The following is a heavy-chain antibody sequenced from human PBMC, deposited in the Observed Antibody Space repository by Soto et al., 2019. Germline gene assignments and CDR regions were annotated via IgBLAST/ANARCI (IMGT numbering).Heavy chain of an antibody. Sequence: PSETLSLTCAVYGGSFSGYYWSWIRQPPGKGLEWIGEINHSGSTNYNPSLKSRVTISVDTSKNQFSLKLSSVTAADTAVYYCARVRGGSYYFCYYGMDVWGQGTTVTVSS. J-gene: IGHJ6*02. CDR1: GGSFSGYY. CDR3: ARVRGGSYYFCYYGMDV. CDR2: INHSGST. D-gene: IGHD1-26*01. V-gene: IGHV4-34*01.